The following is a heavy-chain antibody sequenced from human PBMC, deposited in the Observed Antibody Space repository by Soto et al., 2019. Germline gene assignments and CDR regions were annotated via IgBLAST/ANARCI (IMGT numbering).Heavy chain of an antibody. V-gene: IGHV2-5*01. CDR2: IYWNDDK. J-gene: IGHJ4*02. CDR1: GFSLSTSGVG. Sequence: SVPTLVNPTQTLTLTCTFSGFSLSTSGVGVGWIRQPPGKALEWLALIYWNDDKRYSPSLKSRLTITKDTSKNQVVLTMTNMDPVDTATYYCAHCSRWYFPPDYWGQGTLVTVSS. D-gene: IGHD6-13*01. CDR3: AHCSRWYFPPDY.